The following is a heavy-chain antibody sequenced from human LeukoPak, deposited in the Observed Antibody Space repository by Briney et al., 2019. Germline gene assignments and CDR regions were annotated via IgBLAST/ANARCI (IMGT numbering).Heavy chain of an antibody. CDR1: GFTFSSYA. Sequence: GGSLRLSCAASGFTFSSYATSWVRQAPGKGLEWVSGISGSGGNTHYADSVRGRFTISRDNSGNTVYLEMNSLRAEDTAIYYCAKVSWANYFDYWGQGTLVTVSS. J-gene: IGHJ4*02. V-gene: IGHV3-23*01. D-gene: IGHD6-13*01. CDR2: ISGSGGNT. CDR3: AKVSWANYFDY.